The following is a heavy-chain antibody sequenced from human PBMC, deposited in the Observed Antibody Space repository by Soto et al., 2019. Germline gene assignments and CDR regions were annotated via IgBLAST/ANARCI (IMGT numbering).Heavy chain of an antibody. CDR1: GVSVSPYY. Sequence: QVQLQESGPGLVKPSETLSLTCTVSGVSVSPYYWSWVRQPPGKGLEWIAYIYYDGTTNYNPSLKSRVTISVDTSKNQFSLKLTSVTAADTAVYYCARGRHWLDYWGQGTLLTVSS. D-gene: IGHD6-19*01. CDR3: ARGRHWLDY. J-gene: IGHJ4*02. CDR2: IYYDGTT. V-gene: IGHV4-59*02.